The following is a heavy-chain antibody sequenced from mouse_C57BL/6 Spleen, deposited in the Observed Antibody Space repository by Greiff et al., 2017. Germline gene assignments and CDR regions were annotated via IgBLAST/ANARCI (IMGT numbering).Heavy chain of an antibody. V-gene: IGHV1-19*01. CDR3: ASRGDLRIFDY. CDR2: INPYNGGT. CDR1: GYTFTDYY. J-gene: IGHJ2*01. Sequence: EVKLQESGPVLVKPGASVKMSCKASGYTFTDYYMNWVKQSHGKSLEWIGVINPYNGGTSYNQKFKGKATLTVDKSSSTAYMELNSLTSEDSAVYYGASRGDLRIFDYWGQGTTPTASS. D-gene: IGHD1-1*01.